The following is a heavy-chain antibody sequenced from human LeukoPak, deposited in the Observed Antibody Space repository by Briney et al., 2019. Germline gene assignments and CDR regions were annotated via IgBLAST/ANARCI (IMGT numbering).Heavy chain of an antibody. V-gene: IGHV3-38-3*01. CDR2: ISGGST. J-gene: IGHJ4*02. Sequence: GGSLRLSCAASGFTVSSNEMSWVRQAPGKGLEWVSSISGGSTYYADSRKGRFTISRDNSKNTLYLQMNSLRAEDTAVYYCARDDSSDLGEDYWGQGTLVTVSS. D-gene: IGHD3-22*01. CDR3: ARDDSSDLGEDY. CDR1: GFTVSSNE.